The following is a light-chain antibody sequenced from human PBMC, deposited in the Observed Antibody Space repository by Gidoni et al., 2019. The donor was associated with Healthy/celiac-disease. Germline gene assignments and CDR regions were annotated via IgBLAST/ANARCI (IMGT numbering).Light chain of an antibody. CDR2: GAS. CDR1: QSVSSSY. CDR3: QQYGSSPALT. Sequence: IVLTQSPGTLSLSPGGRATLSCRASQSVSSSYLAWYQQKPGQAPRLLIYGASSRATGIPDRFSGSGSGTDFTLTISRLEPEDFAVYYCQQYGSSPALTFGGGTKVEIK. V-gene: IGKV3-20*01. J-gene: IGKJ4*01.